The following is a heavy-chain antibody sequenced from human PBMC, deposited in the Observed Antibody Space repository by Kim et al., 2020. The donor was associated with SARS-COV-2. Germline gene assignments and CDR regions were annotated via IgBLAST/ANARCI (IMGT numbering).Heavy chain of an antibody. Sequence: GGSLRLSCAASGFTFSSYGMHWVRQAPGKGLEWVAVISYDGSNKYYGDSVKGRFTISRDNSKNTLYLQMNSLRAEDTAVYCCAKGGVPPGVLYYYYGMDVWGQGTTVTVSS. J-gene: IGHJ6*02. V-gene: IGHV3-30*18. CDR2: ISYDGSNK. CDR1: GFTFSSYG. CDR3: AKGGVPPGVLYYYYGMDV. D-gene: IGHD2-2*01.